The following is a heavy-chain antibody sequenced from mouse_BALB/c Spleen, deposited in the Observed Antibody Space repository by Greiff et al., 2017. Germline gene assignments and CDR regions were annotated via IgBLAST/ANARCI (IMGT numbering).Heavy chain of an antibody. CDR3: ARRRDYDGGAMDY. CDR1: GFTFSSFG. CDR2: ISSGSSTI. J-gene: IGHJ4*01. Sequence: EVKLMESGGGLVQPGGSRKLSCAASGFTFSSFGMHWVRQAPEKGLEWVAHISSGSSTIYYADTVKGRFTISRDNPKNTLFLQMTSLRSEDTAMYYCARRRDYDGGAMDYWGQGTSVTVSS. D-gene: IGHD2-4*01. V-gene: IGHV5-17*02.